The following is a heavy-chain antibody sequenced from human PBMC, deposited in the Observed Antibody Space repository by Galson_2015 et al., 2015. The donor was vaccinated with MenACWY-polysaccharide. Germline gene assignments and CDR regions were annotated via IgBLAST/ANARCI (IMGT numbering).Heavy chain of an antibody. CDR2: INIGKGST. CDR1: GYTFSRSV. D-gene: IGHD2-15*01. Sequence: SVKVSCKASGYTFSRSVMHWVRQAPGHSPEWMGWINIGKGSTQYSQKFQGRVSIARDPSATTVYMELNSLTSEDTAVYYCARDSGGWHVDHWGQGTLLTVSA. CDR3: ARDSGGWHVDH. V-gene: IGHV1-3*04. J-gene: IGHJ4*02.